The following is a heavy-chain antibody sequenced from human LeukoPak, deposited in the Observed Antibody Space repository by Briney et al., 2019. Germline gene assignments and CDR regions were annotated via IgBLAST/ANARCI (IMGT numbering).Heavy chain of an antibody. D-gene: IGHD2-21*02. CDR3: VKSSSSQTAEDF. V-gene: IGHV3-30*02. CDR1: GFDFSNYG. Sequence: GGSLRLSCAASGFDFSNYGMHWVRQAPGKGLEWVTFIQYDGINKYYGHSVQGRFTISRDNSKNTLSLKMHTLRVEDTAMYYCVKSSSSQTAEDFWGQGTLVTVSS. J-gene: IGHJ4*02. CDR2: IQYDGINK.